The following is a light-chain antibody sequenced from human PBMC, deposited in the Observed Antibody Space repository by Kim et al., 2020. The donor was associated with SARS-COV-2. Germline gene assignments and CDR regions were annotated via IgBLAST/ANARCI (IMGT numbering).Light chain of an antibody. CDR1: NIGSKN. V-gene: IGLV3-9*01. J-gene: IGLJ2*01. Sequence: SVALGQTARITCGGNNIGSKNVHWYKQKPGQAPVLVIYRDNSRPSGIPERFSDSNSVNTATLTISRAQAGDEGDYYCQVWDSSTVVFGGGTQLTVL. CDR2: RDN. CDR3: QVWDSSTVV.